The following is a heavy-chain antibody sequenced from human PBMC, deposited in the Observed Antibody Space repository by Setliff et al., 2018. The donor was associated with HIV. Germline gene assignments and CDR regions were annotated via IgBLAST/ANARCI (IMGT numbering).Heavy chain of an antibody. CDR1: GYTFTAYY. J-gene: IGHJ4*02. Sequence: SVKVSCKTSGYTFTAYYIHWVRQAPGQGLEWMGGSIPIYGTPNYAQKFQGRITISTDASTSTAYMELNSLRSEDTAVYYCARNDASGSYYRLDYWGQGTLVTVSS. CDR2: SIPIYGTP. D-gene: IGHD3-10*01. CDR3: ARNDASGSYYRLDY. V-gene: IGHV1-69*05.